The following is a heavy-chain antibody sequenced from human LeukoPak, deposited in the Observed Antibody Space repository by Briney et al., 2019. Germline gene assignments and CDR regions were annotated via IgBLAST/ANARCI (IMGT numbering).Heavy chain of an antibody. D-gene: IGHD3-10*01. V-gene: IGHV3-30*02. CDR2: IRYDGSNK. J-gene: IGHJ4*02. CDR3: AKDTRGDYGWDFDY. CDR1: GFTLSNYA. Sequence: GGSLRLSCAASGFTLSNYAMHWVRQAPGKGLEWVAFIRYDGSNKYYADSVKGRFTISRDNSKNTLYLQMNSLRAEDAAVYSCAKDTRGDYGWDFDYWGQGTLVTVSS.